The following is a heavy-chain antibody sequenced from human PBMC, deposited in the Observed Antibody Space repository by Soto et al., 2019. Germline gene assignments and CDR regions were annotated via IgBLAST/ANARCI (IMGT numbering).Heavy chain of an antibody. D-gene: IGHD3-9*01. CDR3: AKLTGSGGK. CDR2: TYYRSKWSN. CDR1: GDSVSSNSAT. Sequence: QTLSLTCAISGDSVSSNSATWDWIRQSPSRGLEWLGRTYYRSKWSNDYALSVKSRITITPDTSKNQFSLQLSSVTPEDTAVYYCAKLTGSGGKWGQGTLVTVSS. J-gene: IGHJ4*02. V-gene: IGHV6-1*01.